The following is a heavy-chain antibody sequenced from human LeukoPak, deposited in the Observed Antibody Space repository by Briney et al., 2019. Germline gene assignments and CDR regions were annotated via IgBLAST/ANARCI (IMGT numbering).Heavy chain of an antibody. CDR1: GFTFSSYA. CDR2: ISGSGGST. Sequence: GGSLRLSCAASGFTFSSYAMSWVRQAPGKGLEWVSAISGSGGSTYYADSVKGRFTISRDNSKNTLYLQMNSLRAEDTAVYHCAKDLIAGRYYFDYWGQGTLVTVSS. D-gene: IGHD6-6*01. J-gene: IGHJ4*02. CDR3: AKDLIAGRYYFDY. V-gene: IGHV3-23*01.